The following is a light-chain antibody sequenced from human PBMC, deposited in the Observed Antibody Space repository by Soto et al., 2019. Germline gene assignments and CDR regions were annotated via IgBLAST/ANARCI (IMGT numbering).Light chain of an antibody. J-gene: IGKJ4*01. CDR2: DTF. V-gene: IGKV3-11*01. CDR1: RTVNSQ. Sequence: EIVLTQSPASVSLSPGGRATLSCRASRTVNSQLAWYQQKPGQAPRLLIYDTFNRAAGIPARFSGSETGTDFTLTINNLEPEDSAVYYCQQRWDWPLTFGGGIKVEIK. CDR3: QQRWDWPLT.